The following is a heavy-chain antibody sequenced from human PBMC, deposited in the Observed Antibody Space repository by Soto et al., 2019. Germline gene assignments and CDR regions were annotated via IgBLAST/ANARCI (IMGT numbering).Heavy chain of an antibody. CDR3: ARVCSGGGWFGELFPNYYYYMDV. J-gene: IGHJ6*03. CDR1: GYTFTSYD. CDR2: MNPNSGNT. Sequence: ASVKVSCKASGYTFTSYDINWVRQATGQGLEWMGWMNPNSGNTGYAQKFQGRVTMTRNTSISTAYMELSSLRSEDTAVYYCARVCSGGGWFGELFPNYYYYMDVWGKGTTVTVSS. V-gene: IGHV1-8*01. D-gene: IGHD3-10*01.